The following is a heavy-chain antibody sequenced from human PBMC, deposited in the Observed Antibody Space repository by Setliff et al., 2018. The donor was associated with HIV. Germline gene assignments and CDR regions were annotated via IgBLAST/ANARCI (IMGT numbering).Heavy chain of an antibody. D-gene: IGHD6-19*01. J-gene: IGHJ4*02. V-gene: IGHV1-2*06. CDR3: AREAPAVVPTLLPDY. Sequence: ASVKVSCKASGYTFTGYYMHWARQAPGQGLEWMGRIYPNSGGTNYAQKFQGRVTMTRDTSISTAYMELSRLRSDDTAVYYCAREAPAVVPTLLPDYWGQGTLVTVSS. CDR2: IYPNSGGT. CDR1: GYTFTGYY.